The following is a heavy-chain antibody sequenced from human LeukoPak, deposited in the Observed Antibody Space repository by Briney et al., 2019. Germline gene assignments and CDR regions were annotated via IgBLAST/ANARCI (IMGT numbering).Heavy chain of an antibody. CDR3: ARDGPEGTYYYDSSGYPGDV. D-gene: IGHD3-22*01. V-gene: IGHV7-4-1*02. J-gene: IGHJ6*04. Sequence: ASVKVSCKASGYTFTSYAMNWVRQAPGQGLEWMGWINTNTGNPTYAQGFTGRFVFSLDTSVSTAYLQISSLKAEDTAVYYCARDGPEGTYYYDSSGYPGDVWGKGTTVTISS. CDR2: INTNTGNP. CDR1: GYTFTSYA.